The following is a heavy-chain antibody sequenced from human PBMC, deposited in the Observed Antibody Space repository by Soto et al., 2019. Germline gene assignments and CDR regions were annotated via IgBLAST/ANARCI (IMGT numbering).Heavy chain of an antibody. CDR3: AREWFGELLFGYYYYGIDV. Sequence: TLSLISTVEGEPVSGYHWSWIRQPPGKGLEWIGEINHSGSTNYNPSLKSRVTISVDTSKNQFSLKLSSVTAADTAVYYCAREWFGELLFGYYYYGIDV. V-gene: IGHV4-34*01. CDR1: GEPVSGYH. J-gene: IGHJ6*01. CDR2: INHSGST. D-gene: IGHD3-10*01.